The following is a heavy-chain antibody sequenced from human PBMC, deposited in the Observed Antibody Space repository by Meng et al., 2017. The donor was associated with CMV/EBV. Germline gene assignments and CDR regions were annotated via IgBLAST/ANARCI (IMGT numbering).Heavy chain of an antibody. D-gene: IGHD2-15*01. CDR1: GYTFTGYY. CDR2: INPNSGGT. V-gene: IGHV1-2*02. Sequence: ASVKVSCKASGYTFTGYYMHWVRQAPGQGLEWMGWINPNSGGTNYAQKFQGRVTMTRDTSISTAYMELSRLRSDDTAVYYCARDRGKVGCANWFDPWGQGTQVTVSS. J-gene: IGHJ5*02. CDR3: ARDRGKVGCANWFDP.